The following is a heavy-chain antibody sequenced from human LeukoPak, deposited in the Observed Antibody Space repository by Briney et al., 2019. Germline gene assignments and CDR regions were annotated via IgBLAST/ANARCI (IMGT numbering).Heavy chain of an antibody. CDR1: SGSITSSSSY. Sequence: PSETLSLTCTVSSGSITSSSSYWGWIRQPPGKGLEWIGSIYYSGSTYYNPSLKSRVTISVDTSKNQFSLKLSSVTAADTAVYYCARQSGSFDYWGQGTLVTVSS. CDR3: ARQSGSFDY. J-gene: IGHJ4*02. V-gene: IGHV4-39*01. D-gene: IGHD1-26*01. CDR2: IYYSGST.